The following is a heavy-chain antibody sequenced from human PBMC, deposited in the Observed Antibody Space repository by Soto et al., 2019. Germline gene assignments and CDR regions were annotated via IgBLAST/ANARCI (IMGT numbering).Heavy chain of an antibody. V-gene: IGHV1-18*01. Sequence: ASVKVSCKASGYTFTSYGISWVRQAPGQGLEWMGWISAYNGNTNYAQKLQGRVTMTTDTSTSTAYMELRSLRSDDTAVYYCARDRYNWNSDYYYYYGMDVWGQGTTVTVSS. CDR1: GYTFTSYG. CDR2: ISAYNGNT. D-gene: IGHD1-7*01. J-gene: IGHJ6*02. CDR3: ARDRYNWNSDYYYYYGMDV.